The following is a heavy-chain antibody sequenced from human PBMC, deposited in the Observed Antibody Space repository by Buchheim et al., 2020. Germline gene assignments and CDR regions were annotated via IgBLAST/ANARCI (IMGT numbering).Heavy chain of an antibody. CDR1: GFTFSNYN. D-gene: IGHD1-14*01. V-gene: IGHV3-21*01. Sequence: EVQLVESGGGLVKPGGSLRLSCAASGFTFSNYNMNWVRQAPGKGLEWVSVISSTSSYTYYADSVKGRFTISRDNAKNSLYRQMSSLRAEDTAFYYCARDNPTDFWGQGTL. CDR2: ISSTSSYT. J-gene: IGHJ4*02. CDR3: ARDNPTDF.